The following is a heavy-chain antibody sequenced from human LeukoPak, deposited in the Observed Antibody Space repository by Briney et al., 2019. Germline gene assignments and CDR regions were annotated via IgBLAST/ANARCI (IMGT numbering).Heavy chain of an antibody. V-gene: IGHV1-2*02. CDR3: ARGVVGATAEIDY. D-gene: IGHD1-26*01. CDR2: INPNSGGT. J-gene: IGHJ4*02. Sequence: EASVRVSCKASGYTFTGYYMHWVRQAPGQGLEWMGWINPNSGGTNYAQKFQGRVTMTRDTSISTAYMELSRLRSDDTAVYYCARGVVGATAEIDYWAREPWSPSPQ. CDR1: GYTFTGYY.